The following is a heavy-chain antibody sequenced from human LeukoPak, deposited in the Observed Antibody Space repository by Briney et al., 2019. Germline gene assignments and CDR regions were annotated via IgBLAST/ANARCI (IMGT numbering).Heavy chain of an antibody. V-gene: IGHV3-73*01. CDR1: GFTFSDSS. CDR3: STSYSGNSWYDWFGP. D-gene: IGHD6-13*01. J-gene: IGHJ5*02. Sequence: PGGSLRLSCAASGFTFSDSSIHWVRQASGKGLEWVGLIRTKANTYATAYSASVTGRFTISRDDSKTTSYLQMNNLKTEDTALYFCSTSYSGNSWYDWFGPWGQGTLVTVSS. CDR2: IRTKANTYAT.